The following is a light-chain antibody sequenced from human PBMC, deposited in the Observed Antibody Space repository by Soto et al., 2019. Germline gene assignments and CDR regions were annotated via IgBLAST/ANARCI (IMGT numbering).Light chain of an antibody. CDR3: QQYDTSPFA. J-gene: IGKJ4*01. CDR2: GPS. V-gene: IGKV3-20*01. CDR1: QSVSSSY. Sequence: DIVLTQSPGTLSLSPGERATLSCRASQSVSSSYLAWYQQKPGQAPRLLIYGPSNRATGIPDRFSGSGSATDFTLTISRLEPEDFAVYYCQQYDTSPFAFGGGTKVDIK.